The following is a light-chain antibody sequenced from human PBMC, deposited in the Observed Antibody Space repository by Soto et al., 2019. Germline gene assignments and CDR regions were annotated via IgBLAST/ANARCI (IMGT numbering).Light chain of an antibody. J-gene: IGKJ4*01. CDR3: QQATSFPLT. V-gene: IGKV3-15*01. Sequence: EKVMTQSPGSLSVSPGERAALSCRASQSVGSNLAWYQRKPGQAPRLLIYGASTRATGIPSRFSGSGSGTEFTLTISSLQSEDFATYYCQQATSFPLTFGGGTKVE. CDR1: QSVGSN. CDR2: GAS.